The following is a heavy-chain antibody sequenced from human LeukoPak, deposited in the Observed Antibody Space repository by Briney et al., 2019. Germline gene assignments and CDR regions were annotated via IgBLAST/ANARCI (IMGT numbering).Heavy chain of an antibody. CDR1: GFTFSSYE. CDR3: ARGADGVSSNSRGWFDP. CDR2: ISGSGSTI. J-gene: IGHJ5*02. V-gene: IGHV3-48*03. D-gene: IGHD2-15*01. Sequence: GGSLRLSCAASGFTFSSYEMNWVRQAPGKGLEWVSYISGSGSTIYYADSVKGRITISRDNARNSLYLQMNTLRAEDTAVYSCARGADGVSSNSRGWFDPWGQGTLVTVSS.